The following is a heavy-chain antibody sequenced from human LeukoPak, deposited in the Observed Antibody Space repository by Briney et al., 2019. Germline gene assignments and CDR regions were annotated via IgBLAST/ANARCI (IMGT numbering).Heavy chain of an antibody. D-gene: IGHD3-9*01. J-gene: IGHJ4*02. CDR2: NYYSGST. V-gene: IGHV4-30-4*01. CDR1: GGSISSGDYY. Sequence: SETLSLTCTVSGGSISSGDYYWSWIRQPPGKGLEWIGYNYYSGSTYYNPSLKSRVTISVDTSKNQFSLKLSSVTAADTAVYYCARVPYYDILTGYYGGYFDYWGQGTLVTVSS. CDR3: ARVPYYDILTGYYGGYFDY.